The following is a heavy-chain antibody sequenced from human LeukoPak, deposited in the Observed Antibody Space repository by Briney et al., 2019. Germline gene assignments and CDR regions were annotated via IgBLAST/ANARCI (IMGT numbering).Heavy chain of an antibody. CDR1: GVSISSHD. V-gene: IGHV4-59*11. CDR2: IYDSGSA. CDR3: ARVLQNYYHMDV. Sequence: SETLSLTCTVSGVSISSHDWNWIRKRPGKGQEWIGFIYDSGSANYKPSLKSRVTMTVDTSKNQFSLKLNSVTAADTAVYYCARVLQNYYHMDVWGKGTTVTVSS. D-gene: IGHD3-3*01. J-gene: IGHJ6*03.